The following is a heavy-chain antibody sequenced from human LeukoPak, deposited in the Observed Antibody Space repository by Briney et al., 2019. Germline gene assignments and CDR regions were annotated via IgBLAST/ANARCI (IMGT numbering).Heavy chain of an antibody. D-gene: IGHD2-2*01. CDR1: GFSFRNYA. J-gene: IGHJ6*03. CDR3: AKDLYCGSTSCYMDV. V-gene: IGHV3-23*01. Sequence: GGSLRLSCAASGFSFRNYAMSWVRQAPGKGLEWVSTVTSSADATHYADSVKGRFTISRDNSNNTPYLQMNSLRAEDTAVYYCAKDLYCGSTSCYMDVWGKGTTVTVSS. CDR2: VTSSADAT.